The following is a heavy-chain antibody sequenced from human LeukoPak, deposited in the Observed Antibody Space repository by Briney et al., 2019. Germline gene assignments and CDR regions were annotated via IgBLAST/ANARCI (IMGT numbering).Heavy chain of an antibody. J-gene: IGHJ4*02. D-gene: IGHD3-9*01. CDR3: ARGGILAGPDRDRFDY. CDR2: INSDGSST. Sequence: PGGSLRLSCAASGFTFSSYWMHWVRQAPGKGRGWVSRINSDGSSTIYADSVKGRLTISRDNTKNTLYLQMNSLRAEDTAVYYCARGGILAGPDRDRFDYWGQGTLVTVSS. CDR1: GFTFSSYW. V-gene: IGHV3-74*01.